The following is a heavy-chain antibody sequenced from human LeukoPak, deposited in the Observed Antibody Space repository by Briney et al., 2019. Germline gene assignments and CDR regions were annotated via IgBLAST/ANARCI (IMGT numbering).Heavy chain of an antibody. CDR1: GGSISRDNW. J-gene: IGHJ4*02. CDR3: ASFYYESSGNYYVPFDY. Sequence: PPGTLSLTCAVSGGSISRDNWWSWVRQPPGKGLEWIGEIYHGGDTYYNPSLKSRVTMSVDKSKNQFSLWLSSVTAADTAVYYCASFYYESSGNYYVPFDYWGQGTLVTVSS. CDR2: IYHGGDT. D-gene: IGHD3-22*01. V-gene: IGHV4-4*03.